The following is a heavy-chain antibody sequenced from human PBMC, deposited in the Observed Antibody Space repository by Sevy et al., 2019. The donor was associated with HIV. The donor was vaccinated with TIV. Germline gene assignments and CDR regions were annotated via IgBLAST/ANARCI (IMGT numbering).Heavy chain of an antibody. Sequence: GGSLRLSCAASGFTFRTYSMNWVRQAPGKGLEWLSSISDDSRYIYYSDSVKGGFTISRANAKNFLFLQMNNLRVEDTAIYYCARDFTVFGVVSGIDYWGQGNLVTVSS. J-gene: IGHJ4*02. CDR2: ISDDSRYI. CDR1: GFTFRTYS. CDR3: ARDFTVFGVVSGIDY. V-gene: IGHV3-21*04. D-gene: IGHD3-3*01.